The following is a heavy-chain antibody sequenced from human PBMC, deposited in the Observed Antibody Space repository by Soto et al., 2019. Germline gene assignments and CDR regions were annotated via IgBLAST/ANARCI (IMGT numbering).Heavy chain of an antibody. J-gene: IGHJ6*02. Sequence: PSETLSLTCTVSGVSVSSGSYYWILIRQPPGKGLEWIGYIYYSGSTNYNPSLKSRVTISVDTSKNQFSLKLSSVTAADTAVYYCARDTRGYKYYYYYYGMDVWGQGTTVTVSS. CDR2: IYYSGST. CDR1: GVSVSSGSYY. CDR3: ARDTRGYKYYYYYYGMDV. V-gene: IGHV4-61*01. D-gene: IGHD3-22*01.